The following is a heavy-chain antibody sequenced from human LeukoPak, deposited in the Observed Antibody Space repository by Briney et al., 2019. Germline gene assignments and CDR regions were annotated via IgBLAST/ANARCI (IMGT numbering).Heavy chain of an antibody. CDR2: ISAYNGNT. V-gene: IGHV1-18*01. J-gene: IGHJ4*02. CDR3: ARGPSNGYYYDSSGYYQFDY. D-gene: IGHD3-22*01. Sequence: ASVKVSCKASGYTFTSYGISWVRQAPGQGLEWMGWISAYNGNTNYAQKLQGRVTMITDTSTSTAYMELSSLRSEDTAVYYCARGPSNGYYYDSSGYYQFDYWGQGTLVTVSS. CDR1: GYTFTSYG.